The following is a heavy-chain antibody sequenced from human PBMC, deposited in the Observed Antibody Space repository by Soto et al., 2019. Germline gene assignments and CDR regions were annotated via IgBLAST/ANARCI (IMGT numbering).Heavy chain of an antibody. CDR3: AHSDGGYEIIYFDF. V-gene: IGHV2-5*01. CDR2: IYYNDDR. CDR1: GFSFTTAGVA. Sequence: GSGPTLVHPTQTLTLTCTFSGFSFTTAGVAVGWIRQTPGGALEWLTLIYYNDDRRFSPSLKTRLTITGDTSKNQVVLSLTNVDPGDTATYFCAHSDGGYEIIYFDFWGQGISVTVSS. D-gene: IGHD5-12*01. J-gene: IGHJ4*02.